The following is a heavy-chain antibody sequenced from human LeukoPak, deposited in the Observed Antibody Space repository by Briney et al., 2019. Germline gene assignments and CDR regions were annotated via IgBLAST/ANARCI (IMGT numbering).Heavy chain of an antibody. V-gene: IGHV4-61*02. CDR1: GGSISSDSYY. Sequence: SETLSLTCTVSGGSISSDSYYWSWIRQPAGKGLEWIGRIYTSGSTKYNPSLKSRVTISVDTSKNQFSLKLSSVTAADTAVYYCARLPTYYDILTGYRAPYYYMDVWGKGTTVTISS. CDR3: ARLPTYYDILTGYRAPYYYMDV. D-gene: IGHD3-9*01. J-gene: IGHJ6*03. CDR2: IYTSGST.